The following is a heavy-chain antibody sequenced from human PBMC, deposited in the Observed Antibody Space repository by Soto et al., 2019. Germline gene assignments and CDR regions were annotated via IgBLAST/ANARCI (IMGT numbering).Heavy chain of an antibody. CDR3: ARGPYYDLIWNYYYMDV. CDR1: GGSISGHY. D-gene: IGHD3-16*01. Sequence: QVQLQESGPGLVKPSETLSLSCNVSGGSISGHYWSWVRQTPGKGLEWIGYIYYSGSTNYNPSLKSRVTISVDTSKNLFSLRLTSVTAAETAVYYCARGPYYDLIWNYYYMDVWGKGTTVTVSS. J-gene: IGHJ6*03. V-gene: IGHV4-59*08. CDR2: IYYSGST.